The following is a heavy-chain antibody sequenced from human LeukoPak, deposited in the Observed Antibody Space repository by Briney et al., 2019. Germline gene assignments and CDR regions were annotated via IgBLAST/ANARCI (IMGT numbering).Heavy chain of an antibody. Sequence: SETRSLTCTVSGGSISSSSYYWGWIRQPPGKGLEWIGTIYYSGSTYYNLSLKSRVTISVDASKNQISLRLSSVTAADTAVYYCARTGGRVGARRPLGATYPPPDKYYFDYWGQGTLVTVSS. V-gene: IGHV4-39*01. CDR2: IYYSGST. CDR1: GGSISSSSYY. CDR3: ARTGGRVGARRPLGATYPPPDKYYFDY. J-gene: IGHJ4*02. D-gene: IGHD1-26*01.